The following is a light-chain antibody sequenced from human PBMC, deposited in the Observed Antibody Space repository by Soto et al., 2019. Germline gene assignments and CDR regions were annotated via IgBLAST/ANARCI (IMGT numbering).Light chain of an antibody. CDR1: QDIGVY. Sequence: DIQMTQSPSSLSASLGDRVTITCRVSQDIGVYLAWFQQKPGKVPKLLIYAASTLQSGVPSRFSGSGSGTDFTLTISSLQPEDFATYYCQKYNSAPLTFGGGTKVEIK. CDR2: AAS. V-gene: IGKV1-27*01. CDR3: QKYNSAPLT. J-gene: IGKJ4*01.